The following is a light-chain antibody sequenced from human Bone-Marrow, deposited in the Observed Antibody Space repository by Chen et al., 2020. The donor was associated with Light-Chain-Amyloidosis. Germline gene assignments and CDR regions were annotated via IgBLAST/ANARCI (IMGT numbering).Light chain of an antibody. CDR2: GSS. V-gene: IGKV3-20*01. CDR3: QQYSMSPPIT. J-gene: IGKJ5*01. Sequence: EIVLTQSTGTLALFPGESASLSCRASQSLSDRYLAWYQQKPGQAPRLLIFGSSTRATGIPDRFTGSGSGTDFTLSISSLEPEDFAVYFCQQYSMSPPITFGQGTRLEIK. CDR1: QSLSDRY.